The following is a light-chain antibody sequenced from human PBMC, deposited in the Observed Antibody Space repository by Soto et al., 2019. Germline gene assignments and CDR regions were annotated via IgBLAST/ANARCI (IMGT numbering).Light chain of an antibody. CDR3: QQRSSWPRT. CDR1: QSVSSY. Sequence: EIVLTQSPATLSLSPGERATLSCRASQSVSSYLAWYQQKPGQAPRLLIYDASNRATDIPARFSGSGSGTGFTLTISSLETEDFAVYYCQQRSSWPRTFGQGTKVDIK. V-gene: IGKV3-11*01. CDR2: DAS. J-gene: IGKJ1*01.